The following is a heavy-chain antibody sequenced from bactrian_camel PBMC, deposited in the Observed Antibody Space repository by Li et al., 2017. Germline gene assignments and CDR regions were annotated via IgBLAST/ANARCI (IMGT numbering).Heavy chain of an antibody. Sequence: HVQLVESGGGSVQAGGSLRLSCAISGGPYTTYCMGWFRHSPGKEREVVASLVTGGTGTYYSDSVKGRFTISRGDADNTVSLQMNNLRPEDTAMYYCAADKGYYVDYCSLASDDFGYWGQGTQVTVS. CDR2: LVTGGTGT. J-gene: IGHJ6*01. D-gene: IGHD1*01. CDR3: AADKGYYVDYCSLASDDFGY. V-gene: IGHV3-3*01. CDR1: GGPYTTYC.